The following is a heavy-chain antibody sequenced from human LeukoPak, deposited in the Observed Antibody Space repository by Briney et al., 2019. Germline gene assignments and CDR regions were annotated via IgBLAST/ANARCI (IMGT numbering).Heavy chain of an antibody. CDR1: GGSISSYY. D-gene: IGHD5-24*01. Sequence: SETLSLTCTVSGGSISSYYWSWIRQPPGKGLEWIGYIYYSGSTNYNPSLKSRVTISVDTSKNQFSLKLSSVTAADTAVYHCARVRDGYNYDAFDIWGQGTMVTVSS. J-gene: IGHJ3*02. CDR3: ARVRDGYNYDAFDI. CDR2: IYYSGST. V-gene: IGHV4-59*01.